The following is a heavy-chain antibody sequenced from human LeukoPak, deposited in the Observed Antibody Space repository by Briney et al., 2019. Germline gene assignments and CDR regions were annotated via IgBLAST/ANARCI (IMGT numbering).Heavy chain of an antibody. J-gene: IGHJ5*02. CDR1: GFTFSSYE. D-gene: IGHD4-17*01. V-gene: IGHV3-48*03. Sequence: GGSLRLSCAASGFTFSSYEMNWVRQAPGKGLEWVSYISSSGSTIYYADSVKGRFTISRDNAKNSLYLQMNSLRAEDTAVYYCARGRLRQGWFDPWGQATLVTVSS. CDR2: ISSSGSTI. CDR3: ARGRLRQGWFDP.